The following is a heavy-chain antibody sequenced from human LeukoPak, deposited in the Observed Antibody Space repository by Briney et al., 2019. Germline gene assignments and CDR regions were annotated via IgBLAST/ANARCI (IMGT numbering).Heavy chain of an antibody. CDR3: ARDALNYGHLSPFDY. V-gene: IGHV1-18*01. CDR2: ISAYNGNT. CDR1: GYTFTSYG. Sequence: WASVKVSCKASGYTFTSYGISWVRQAPGQGLEWMGWISAYNGNTNYAQKLQGRVTMTTDISTSTAYMELRSLRSDDTAVYYCARDALNYGHLSPFDYWGQGTLVTVSS. D-gene: IGHD3-10*01. J-gene: IGHJ4*02.